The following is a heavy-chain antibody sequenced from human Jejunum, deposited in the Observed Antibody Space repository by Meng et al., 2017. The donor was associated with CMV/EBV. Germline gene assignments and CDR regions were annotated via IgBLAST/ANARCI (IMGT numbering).Heavy chain of an antibody. CDR3: ARDYYGSLDY. CDR1: GITFSNYG. D-gene: IGHD3-10*01. V-gene: IGHV3-23*01. J-gene: IGHJ4*02. CDR2: ISGSGGST. Sequence: LSCAASGITFSNYGMSWVRQAPGKGLEWVSGISGSGGSTYYADSVKGRFTISRDNSKNTLYLQMNSLRADDTAVYYCARDYYGSLDYWGQGTLVTVSS.